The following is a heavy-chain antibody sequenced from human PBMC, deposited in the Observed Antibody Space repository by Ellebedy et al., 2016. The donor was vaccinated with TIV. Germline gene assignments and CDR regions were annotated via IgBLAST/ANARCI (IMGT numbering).Heavy chain of an antibody. CDR3: ARLAVAATRSFDY. CDR1: GFTFSSYW. CDR2: INSDGSST. Sequence: GESLKISCAASGFTFSSYWMHWVRQAPGKGLVWVSRINSDGSSTSYADSVKGRFTISRDNAKNTLYLQMNSLRAEDTAVYYCARLAVAATRSFDYWGQGTLVTVSS. D-gene: IGHD6-19*01. J-gene: IGHJ4*02. V-gene: IGHV3-74*01.